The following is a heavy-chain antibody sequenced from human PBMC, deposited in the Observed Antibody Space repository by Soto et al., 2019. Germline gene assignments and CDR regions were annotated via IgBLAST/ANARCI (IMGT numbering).Heavy chain of an antibody. CDR2: VSHDGRNT. V-gene: IGHV3-30*03. J-gene: IGHJ4*02. CDR1: GFTFSDYA. CDR3: ARGGRQWLVTSDFTY. Sequence: VQLVESGGGVVQPGRSLRLSCAASGFTFSDYAMHWVRQAPGKGLEWVAVVSHDGRNTHYADSVEGRFTISRDSSKNTFSLEMTILRAEDTAVYYCARGGRQWLVTSDFTYGGQGALVTVSS. D-gene: IGHD6-19*01.